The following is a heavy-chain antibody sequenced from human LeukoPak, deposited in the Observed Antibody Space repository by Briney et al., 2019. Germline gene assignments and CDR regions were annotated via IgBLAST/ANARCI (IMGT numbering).Heavy chain of an antibody. Sequence: GSLRLSCAASGFTFSSYEMNWIRQPPGKGLERIGEINHGGSTNYNPSLKSRVTISVDTSKNQFSLKLSSVTAADTAVYYCARGVGYGGCYFDYWGQGTLVTVSS. J-gene: IGHJ4*02. CDR2: INHGGST. CDR1: GFTFSSYE. V-gene: IGHV4-34*01. CDR3: ARGVGYGGCYFDY. D-gene: IGHD5-18*01.